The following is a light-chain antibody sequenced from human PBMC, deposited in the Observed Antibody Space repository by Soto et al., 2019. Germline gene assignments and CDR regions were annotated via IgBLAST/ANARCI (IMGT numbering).Light chain of an antibody. V-gene: IGLV1-51*01. CDR1: SSNI. CDR2: DNN. J-gene: IGLJ2*01. CDR3: GMWDSSLSVVV. Sequence: QSALTQPPSVSAAPGQKVTISCSGSSSNIVSWYQQLPGTAPKLLIYDNNKRPSGIPDRFSGSKSGTSATLGITGLQTGDEADYYCGMWDSSLSVVVFGGGTQLTVL.